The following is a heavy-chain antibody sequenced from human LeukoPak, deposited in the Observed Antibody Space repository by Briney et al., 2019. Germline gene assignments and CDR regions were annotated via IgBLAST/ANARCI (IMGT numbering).Heavy chain of an antibody. CDR2: INWNGGST. V-gene: IGHV3-20*04. D-gene: IGHD3-16*02. CDR1: GFTFDDYG. CDR3: AKGRVWGSYRYIDY. J-gene: IGHJ4*02. Sequence: GGSLRLSCAASGFTFDDYGMSWVRQAPGKGLEWVSGINWNGGSTGYADSVKGRFTISRDNAKNSLYLQMNSLRAEDTALYYCAKGRVWGSYRYIDYWGQGTLVTVSS.